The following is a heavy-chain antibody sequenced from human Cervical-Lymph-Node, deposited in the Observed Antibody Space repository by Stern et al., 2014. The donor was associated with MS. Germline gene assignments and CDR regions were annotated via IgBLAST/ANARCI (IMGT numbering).Heavy chain of an antibody. V-gene: IGHV4-39*01. CDR3: AKHACAGAACPFDH. D-gene: IGHD2-21*01. J-gene: IGHJ4*02. CDR1: GDSISSYTHY. CDR2: VYYSGAT. Sequence: QVQLQESGPGLVKPSETLSLTCAVSGDSISSYTHYWVWIRQPPGKGLEWIGSVYYSGATYNPSLRTPFPISVHTSNKHSPRGPNPVTAADTAVYYCAKHACAGAACPFDHWGQGTLVTVSS.